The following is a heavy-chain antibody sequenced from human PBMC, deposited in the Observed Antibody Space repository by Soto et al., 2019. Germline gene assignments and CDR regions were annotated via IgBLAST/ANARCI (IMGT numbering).Heavy chain of an antibody. Sequence: GSTKYNPSLNSRFTISVDTSKNQFSLTVTSVTAADTAVYYCARRIVATATFDYWGQGTLVTVSS. J-gene: IGHJ4*02. CDR3: ARRIVATATFDY. D-gene: IGHD5-12*01. CDR2: GST. V-gene: IGHV4-59*08.